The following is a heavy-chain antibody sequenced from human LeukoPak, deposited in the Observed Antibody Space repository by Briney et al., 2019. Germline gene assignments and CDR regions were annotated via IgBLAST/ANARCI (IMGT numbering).Heavy chain of an antibody. J-gene: IGHJ4*02. V-gene: IGHV3-23*01. CDR3: SKELHTSTSNRRYYYDSSSYYFEY. CDR1: GFTFRSYA. Sequence: GGSLRLSCAASGFTFRSYAISWVRQAPGKGLEWVSAISGSGTTTYYADSVKGRFTISRDNSKNIVYLQMDSVRAEDTAVYYCSKELHTSTSNRRYYYDSSSYYFEYWGQGTLVTVSS. D-gene: IGHD3-22*01. CDR2: ISGSGTTT.